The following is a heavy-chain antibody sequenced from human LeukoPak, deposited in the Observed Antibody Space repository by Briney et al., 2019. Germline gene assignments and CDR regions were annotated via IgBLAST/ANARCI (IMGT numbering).Heavy chain of an antibody. Sequence: PGGSLRLSCAASGFTFSNYPMHWVRQAPGKGLESVSSITTTGDYTYYADSVRGRFTISRDNSKNTLYLQMGSLRTEDMAVYYCARISSSGYLDYWGQGTLVTVSS. D-gene: IGHD3-22*01. CDR1: GFTFSNYP. V-gene: IGHV3-64*02. J-gene: IGHJ4*02. CDR2: ITTTGDYT. CDR3: ARISSSGYLDY.